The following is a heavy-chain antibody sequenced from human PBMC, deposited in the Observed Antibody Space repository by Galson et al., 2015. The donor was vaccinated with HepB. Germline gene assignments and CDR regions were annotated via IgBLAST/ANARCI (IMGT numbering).Heavy chain of an antibody. CDR3: ARGGIAARPSGWFDP. J-gene: IGHJ5*02. CDR2: INHSGST. D-gene: IGHD6-6*01. V-gene: IGHV4-34*01. Sequence: ETLSLTCAVYGGSFSGYYWSWIRQPPGKGLEWIGEINHSGSTNYNPSLKSRVTISVDTSKNQFSLKLSSVTAADTAVYYCARGGIAARPSGWFDPWGQGTLVTVSS. CDR1: GGSFSGYY.